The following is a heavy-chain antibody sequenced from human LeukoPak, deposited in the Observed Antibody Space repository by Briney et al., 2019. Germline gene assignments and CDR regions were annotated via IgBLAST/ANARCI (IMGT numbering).Heavy chain of an antibody. Sequence: PGGSLRLSCAASGFTFSNAWMSWVRQAPGKGLEWVGRIKSKTDGGTTDYAAPVKGRFTISRDDSKNTLYLQMNSLKTEDTAVYYCGVVSAYGWFDPWGQGTLVTVSS. D-gene: IGHD3-3*01. V-gene: IGHV3-15*01. J-gene: IGHJ5*02. CDR1: GFTFSNAW. CDR3: GVVSAYGWFDP. CDR2: IKSKTDGGTT.